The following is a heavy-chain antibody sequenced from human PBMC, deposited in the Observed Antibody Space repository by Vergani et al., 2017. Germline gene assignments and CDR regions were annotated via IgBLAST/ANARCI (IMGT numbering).Heavy chain of an antibody. CDR3: ARGVPAATIDY. J-gene: IGHJ4*02. CDR2: INHSGST. CDR1: GGSFSGYY. V-gene: IGHV4-34*01. Sequence: QVQLQESGPGLVKPSETLSLTCAVYGGSFSGYYWSWIRQPPGKGLEWIGEINHSGSTNYNPSLKSRVTISVDTSKNQFSLQLSSVTAADTAVYYCARGVPAATIDYWGQGTLVTVSS. D-gene: IGHD2-2*01.